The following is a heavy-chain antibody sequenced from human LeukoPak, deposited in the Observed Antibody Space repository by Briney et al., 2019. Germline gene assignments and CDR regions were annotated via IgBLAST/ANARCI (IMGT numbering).Heavy chain of an antibody. D-gene: IGHD5-12*01. CDR3: ARDRAPRAYTAYPPGYYGLDV. J-gene: IGHJ6*02. V-gene: IGHV1-69*13. CDR2: IIPIFGTP. CDR1: GGTFSTFA. Sequence: ASVKVSCKASGGTFSTFAISWVRQAPGQGLEWMGGIIPIFGTPDYAQKFQGRVTITADESTSTAYMALSSLRPDDTAVFYCARDRAPRAYTAYPPGYYGLDVWGQGTTVTVSS.